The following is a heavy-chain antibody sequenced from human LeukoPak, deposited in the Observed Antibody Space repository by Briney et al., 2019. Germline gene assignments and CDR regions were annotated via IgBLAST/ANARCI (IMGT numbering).Heavy chain of an antibody. CDR2: IYSSATT. D-gene: IGHD2-8*02. Sequence: SETLSLTCTVSGGSISTYYWSWLRQPAGKGLEWIGRIYSSATTNLNPSLKSRVTLSIDASKNQVSLRLSSVTAADTAVYYCARGRYCTATICGGGDAFDIWGQGAVVTVSS. CDR3: ARGRYCTATICGGGDAFDI. J-gene: IGHJ3*02. CDR1: GGSISTYY. V-gene: IGHV4-4*07.